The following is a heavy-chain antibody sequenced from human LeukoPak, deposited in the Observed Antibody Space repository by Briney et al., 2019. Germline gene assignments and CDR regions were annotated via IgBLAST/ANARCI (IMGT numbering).Heavy chain of an antibody. CDR2: INPNSGGT. J-gene: IGHJ3*02. V-gene: IGHV1-2*02. D-gene: IGHD6-13*01. CDR3: ARDLSSSRPLDAFDI. CDR1: GYTFTGYY. Sequence: ASVTVSCKASGYTFTGYYMHWVRQAPGQGLEWMGWINPNSGGTNYAQKFQGRVTMTRDTSISTAYMELSRLRSDDTAVCYCARDLSSSRPLDAFDIWGQGTMVTVSS.